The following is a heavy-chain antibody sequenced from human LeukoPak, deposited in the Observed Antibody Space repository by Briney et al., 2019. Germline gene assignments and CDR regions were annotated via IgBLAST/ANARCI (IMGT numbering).Heavy chain of an antibody. J-gene: IGHJ4*02. CDR3: AKDAERGLDYSNSLQY. V-gene: IGHV3-33*06. Sequence: PGESLRLSCATSGFTFSHYGMHWVRQAPGRGLEWVAVIWSDGSNRFYADSVKGRFTISRDNSQNTVDLHMNILRAEDTALYYCAKDAERGLDYSNSLQYWGRGTLVTVSS. CDR2: IWSDGSNR. D-gene: IGHD4-11*01. CDR1: GFTFSHYG.